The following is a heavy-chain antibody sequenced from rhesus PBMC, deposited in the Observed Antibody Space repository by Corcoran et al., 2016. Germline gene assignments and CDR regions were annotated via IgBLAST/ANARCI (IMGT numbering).Heavy chain of an antibody. Sequence: QVQLQESGPGLVKPSETLSLTCAVSGDSISSGYGWGWFRQPPGKGLECIGQLYGGRGSTYYNPSLESRVTVSKDTSKNQFSLKLSSVTAADTAVFYCARAPYSYSGTFDYWGQGVLVTVSS. CDR3: ARAPYSYSGTFDY. J-gene: IGHJ4*01. CDR2: LYGGRGST. D-gene: IGHD3-16*01. CDR1: GDSISSGYG. V-gene: IGHV4-127*01.